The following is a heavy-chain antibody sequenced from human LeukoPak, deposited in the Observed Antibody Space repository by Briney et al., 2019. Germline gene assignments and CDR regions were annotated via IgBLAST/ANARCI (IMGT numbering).Heavy chain of an antibody. V-gene: IGHV5-51*01. CDR1: GYSFTSYW. D-gene: IGHD2-15*01. CDR3: GGEGGGGGYCSGGSCYDPFDY. J-gene: IGHJ4*02. Sequence: GESLKISCKGSGYSFTSYWIGWVRQMPGKGLEWMGIIYPGDSDTRYSPSFQGQVTISADKSISTAYLQWSSLKASDTAMYYGGGEGGGGGYCSGGSCYDPFDYWGQGTLVTVSS. CDR2: IYPGDSDT.